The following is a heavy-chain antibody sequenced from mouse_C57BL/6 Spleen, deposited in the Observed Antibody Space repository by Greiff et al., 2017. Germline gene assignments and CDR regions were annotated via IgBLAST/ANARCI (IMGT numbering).Heavy chain of an antibody. D-gene: IGHD1-1*01. CDR2: IRSKSNNYAT. Sequence: EVQLVESGGGLVQPKGSLKLSCAASGFSFNTYAMNWVRQAPGKGLEWVARIRSKSNNYATYYADSVKDRFTISRDDSERMLYLQMNNLKTEDTAMYYCVRQGYYGSSSFYYAMDYWGQGTSVTVSS. CDR3: VRQGYYGSSSFYYAMDY. V-gene: IGHV10-1*01. J-gene: IGHJ4*01. CDR1: GFSFNTYA.